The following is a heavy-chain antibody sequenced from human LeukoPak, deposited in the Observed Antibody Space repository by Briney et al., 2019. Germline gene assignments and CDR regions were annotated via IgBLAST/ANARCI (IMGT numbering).Heavy chain of an antibody. J-gene: IGHJ4*02. V-gene: IGHV3-7*01. CDR2: IKQDGSEK. D-gene: IGHD3-16*01. CDR1: GFTFSSYW. CDR3: ARDSDWGTFDY. Sequence: GRSLRLSCAAPGFTFSSYWMSWVRQAPGKGLEWVANIKQDGSEKYYVDSVKGRFTISRDNAKNSLYLQMNSLRAEDTAVYYCARDSDWGTFDYWGQGTLVTVSS.